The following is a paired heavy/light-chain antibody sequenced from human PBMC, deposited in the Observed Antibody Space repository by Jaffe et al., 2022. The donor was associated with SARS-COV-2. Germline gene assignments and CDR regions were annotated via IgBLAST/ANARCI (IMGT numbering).Heavy chain of an antibody. CDR1: GFTVSSNY. CDR3: ARGDGYNYWGY. Sequence: EVQLVESGGGLIQPGGSLRLSCAASGFTVSSNYMSWVRQAPGKGLEWVSVIYAGGSIYYADSVKGRFTISRDNSKNTVHLQMNSLRAEDTAVYYCARGDGYNYWGYWGQGTLVTVSS. J-gene: IGHJ4*02. CDR2: IYAGGSI. V-gene: IGHV3-53*01. D-gene: IGHD5-12*01.
Light chain of an antibody. CDR3: QQYYNVPFT. Sequence: DIVMTQSPDSLAVSLGERATINCKSSQSVLYSSNNQNYLAWYQHKPGQPPKLLIYLASTRESGVPDRFSGSGSGTDFTLTISSLQAEDVAVYYCQQYYNVPFTFGPGTKVDIK. V-gene: IGKV4-1*01. CDR1: QSVLYSSNNQNY. J-gene: IGKJ3*01. CDR2: LAS.